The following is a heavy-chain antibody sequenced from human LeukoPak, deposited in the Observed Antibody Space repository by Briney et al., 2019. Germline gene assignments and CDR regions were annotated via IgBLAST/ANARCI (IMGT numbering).Heavy chain of an antibody. CDR3: AALGDPSYYYYYGMDV. CDR1: GYTFTGYY. V-gene: IGHV1-2*06. J-gene: IGHJ6*02. D-gene: IGHD3-16*01. CDR2: INPNSGGT. Sequence: ASVKVSCKASGYTFTGYYMHWVRQAPGQGLEWMGRINPNSGGTNYAQKFQGRVTMTRDTSISTAYMELSRLRSDDTAVYYCAALGDPSYYYYYGMDVWGQGTTVTVSS.